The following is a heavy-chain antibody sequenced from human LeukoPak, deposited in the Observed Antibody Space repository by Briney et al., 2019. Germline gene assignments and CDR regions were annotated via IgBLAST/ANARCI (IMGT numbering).Heavy chain of an antibody. Sequence: ASVKVSCKASGYTSTSYDINWVRQATGQGLEWMGWMNPNSGNTGYAQKFQGRVTMTRNTSISTAYMELSSLRSEDTAVYYCARGRYYGSGSYYNEVGDWFDPWGQGTLVTVSS. J-gene: IGHJ5*02. CDR3: ARGRYYGSGSYYNEVGDWFDP. CDR1: GYTSTSYD. V-gene: IGHV1-8*01. D-gene: IGHD3-10*01. CDR2: MNPNSGNT.